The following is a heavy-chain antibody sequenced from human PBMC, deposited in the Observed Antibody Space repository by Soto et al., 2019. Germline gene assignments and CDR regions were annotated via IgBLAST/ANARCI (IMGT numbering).Heavy chain of an antibody. Sequence: GGSLRLCCAASGFTFSSFWMPWVRQGPGEGLVWVSRINGDGSVTNYADFVEGRFTISRHNAKNTLYLQMRSLRAEDTAVYDCIRDYGETGATNAFDIWGQGTVVTVSS. CDR3: IRDYGETGATNAFDI. J-gene: IGHJ3*02. D-gene: IGHD5-12*01. CDR2: INGDGSVT. CDR1: GFTFSSFW. V-gene: IGHV3-74*01.